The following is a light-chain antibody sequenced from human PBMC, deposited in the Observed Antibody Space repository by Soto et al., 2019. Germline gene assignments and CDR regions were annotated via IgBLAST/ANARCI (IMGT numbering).Light chain of an antibody. CDR2: LNSDGSH. V-gene: IGLV4-69*01. CDR1: SGHSSYA. J-gene: IGLJ2*01. CDR3: RTWGTGTVV. Sequence: QPVLTQSPSASASLGASVKLTCTLSSGHSSYAIAWHQQQPEKGPRYLMKLNSDGSHSKGDGSPDRFSGSSSGAERYLTISSLQSEDEADYYCRTWGTGTVVFCGGTKLTVL.